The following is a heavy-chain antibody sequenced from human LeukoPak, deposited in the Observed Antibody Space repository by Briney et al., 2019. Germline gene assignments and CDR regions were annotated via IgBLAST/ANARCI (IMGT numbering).Heavy chain of an antibody. Sequence: SETLSLTCTVSGGSVSSGSYYWSWIRQPPGKGLEWIGYIYYSGSTNYNPSLKSRVTISVDTSKNQFSLKLSSVTAADTAVYYCAREVGGTGYYFDYWGQGSLVTVSS. D-gene: IGHD1-26*01. V-gene: IGHV4-61*01. CDR2: IYYSGST. J-gene: IGHJ4*02. CDR1: GGSVSSGSYY. CDR3: AREVGGTGYYFDY.